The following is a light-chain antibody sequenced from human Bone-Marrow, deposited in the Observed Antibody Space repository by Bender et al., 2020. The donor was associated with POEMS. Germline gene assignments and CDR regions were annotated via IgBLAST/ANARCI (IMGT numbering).Light chain of an antibody. CDR2: SNN. CDR3: AAWDDRLSGNWV. V-gene: IGLV1-44*01. J-gene: IGLJ3*02. Sequence: QSVLTQPPSASGTPGQRVTISCSGSYSNIGSNTVNWYQQLPGAAPKLLIYSNNQRPSAVPGRFSGSKSGTSASLAISGLQSEDEADYYCAAWDDRLSGNWVFGGGTKLTVL. CDR1: YSNIGSNT.